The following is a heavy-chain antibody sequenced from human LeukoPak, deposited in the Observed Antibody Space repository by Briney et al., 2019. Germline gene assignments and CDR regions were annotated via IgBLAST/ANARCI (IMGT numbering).Heavy chain of an antibody. CDR1: GYTFTCYY. CDR3: ALLSTMIVVALFDP. CDR2: INPNSGGT. D-gene: IGHD3-22*01. Sequence: ASVKVSCKASGYTFTCYYMHWVRQAPGQGLEWMGWINPNSGGTNYAQKFQGRVTMTRDTSISTAYMELSRLRSDDTAVYYCALLSTMIVVALFDPWGQGTLVTVSS. V-gene: IGHV1-2*02. J-gene: IGHJ5*02.